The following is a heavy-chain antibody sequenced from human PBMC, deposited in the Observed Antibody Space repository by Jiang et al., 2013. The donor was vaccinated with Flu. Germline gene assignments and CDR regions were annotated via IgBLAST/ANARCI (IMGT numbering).Heavy chain of an antibody. CDR1: GYTFTSYA. J-gene: IGHJ1*01. CDR2: INTNTGNP. D-gene: IGHD2-2*01. CDR3: ATGGYCSSTTCYVEYFQH. Sequence: SGYTFTSYAMNWVRQAPGQGLEWMGWINTNTGNPTYAQGFTGRFVFSLDTSVSTAYLQISSLKAEDTAVYYCATGGYCSSTTCYVEYFQHWGQGTLVTVSS. V-gene: IGHV7-4-1*02.